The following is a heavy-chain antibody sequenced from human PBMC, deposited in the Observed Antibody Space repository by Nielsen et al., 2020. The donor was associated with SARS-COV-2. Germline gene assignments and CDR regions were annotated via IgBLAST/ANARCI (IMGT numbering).Heavy chain of an antibody. CDR1: GFSVSRNY. CDR3: ARDWGAAAGTAD. J-gene: IGHJ4*01. V-gene: IGHV3-53*01. D-gene: IGHD6-13*01. Sequence: GESLKISCAASGFSVSRNYMSWVRQAPGKGLEWVSVVYTGGSKYYADSVRGRFTISRDNSKNTLYLQMNSLRGEDTAVYYCARDWGAAAGTADWGHGTLVTVSS. CDR2: VYTGGSK.